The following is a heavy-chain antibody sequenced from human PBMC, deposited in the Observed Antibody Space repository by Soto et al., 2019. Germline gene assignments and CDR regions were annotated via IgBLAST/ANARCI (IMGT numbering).Heavy chain of an antibody. CDR3: ASTYSTSWYGFDP. Sequence: QVTVKESGPVLVKPTETLTLTCTVSGFSRSNAGLGVSWIRQPPGKALEWLAHIFSTDETSYSTSLQSRLTSSKDTSKSQVVLTMTTMDPVDTATYYCASTYSTSWYGFDPWGQGNLVTVSS. CDR2: IFSTDET. D-gene: IGHD6-13*01. CDR1: GFSRSNAGLG. J-gene: IGHJ5*02. V-gene: IGHV2-26*04.